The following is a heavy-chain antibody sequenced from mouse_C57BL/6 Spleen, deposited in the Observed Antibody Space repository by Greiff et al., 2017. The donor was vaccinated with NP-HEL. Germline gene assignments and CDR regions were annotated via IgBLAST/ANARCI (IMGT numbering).Heavy chain of an antibody. J-gene: IGHJ4*01. Sequence: QVQLQQSGAELVRPGASVTLSCKASGYTFTDYEMHWVKQTPVHGLEWIGAIDPETGGTAYNQKFKGKAILTADKSSSTAYMELRSLTSEDSAVYYCTREIYYGNYDYAMDYWGQGTSVTVSS. CDR1: GYTFTDYE. CDR2: IDPETGGT. V-gene: IGHV1-15*01. CDR3: TREIYYGNYDYAMDY. D-gene: IGHD2-1*01.